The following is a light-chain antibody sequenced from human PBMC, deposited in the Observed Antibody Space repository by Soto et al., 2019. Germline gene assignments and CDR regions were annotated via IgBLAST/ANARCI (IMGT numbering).Light chain of an antibody. CDR2: EVS. J-gene: IGLJ2*01. CDR1: XSDVGAYNY. CDR3: SSYTSSNTLV. V-gene: IGLV2-14*01. Sequence: QSALTQPASVSGSPGQSITISCTGTXSDVGAYNYVSWYQQHPGKAPKLMIFEVSDRPSGVSNRFSGSKSGNTASLTISGLQAEDEADYYCSSYTSSNTLVFGGGTKLPS.